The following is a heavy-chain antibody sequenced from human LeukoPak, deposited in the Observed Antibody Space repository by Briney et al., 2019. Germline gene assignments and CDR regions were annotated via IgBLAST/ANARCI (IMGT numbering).Heavy chain of an antibody. CDR2: IIPILGIA. Sequence: SVKVSCKASGGTFSSYTVSWVRQAPGQGLEWMGRIIPILGIANYAQKFQGRVTITADKSTSTAYMELSSLRSEDTAVYYCARDRPPGRNSSGWYFWFDPWGQGTLVTVSS. J-gene: IGHJ5*02. CDR3: ARDRPPGRNSSGWYFWFDP. V-gene: IGHV1-69*04. CDR1: GGTFSSYT. D-gene: IGHD6-19*01.